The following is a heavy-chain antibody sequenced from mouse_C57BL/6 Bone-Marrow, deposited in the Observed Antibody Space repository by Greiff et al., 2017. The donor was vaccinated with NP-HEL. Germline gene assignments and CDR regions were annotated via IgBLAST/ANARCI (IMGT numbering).Heavy chain of an antibody. J-gene: IGHJ2*01. CDR2: IWGDGST. CDR3: AKGGLSSFDY. Sequence: QVQLKESGPGLVAPSQSLSITCTVSGFSLTSYGVSWVRQPPGKGLEWLGVIWGDGSTNYHSALISRLSISKDNSKSHDFLTLNSLQTDAPATYYGAKGGLSSFDYWGQGTTLTVSS. D-gene: IGHD3-1*01. CDR1: GFSLTSYG. V-gene: IGHV2-3*01.